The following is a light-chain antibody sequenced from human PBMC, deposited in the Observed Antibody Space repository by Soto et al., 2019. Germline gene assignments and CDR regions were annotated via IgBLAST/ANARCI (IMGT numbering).Light chain of an antibody. CDR1: SSVVGSYNL. Sequence: QSALTQPASVSGSPGQSITISCTGTSSVVGSYNLVSWYQQHPGKAPKLMIYEVSKRPSGVSYRFSGSKSGNTASLTISGLQAEDEADYYCCSYAGSSTYVFGTGTKVTVL. J-gene: IGLJ1*01. CDR2: EVS. V-gene: IGLV2-23*02. CDR3: CSYAGSSTYV.